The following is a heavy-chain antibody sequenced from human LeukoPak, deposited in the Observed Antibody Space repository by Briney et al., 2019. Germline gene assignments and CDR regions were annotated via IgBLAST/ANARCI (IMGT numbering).Heavy chain of an antibody. D-gene: IGHD6-13*01. J-gene: IGHJ6*02. CDR3: FGYISKSNYGMDV. Sequence: PGRSLRLSCTASGFTFGDYAMNWVRQAPGKGLEWVGLIRSKSYGETTEYAASVRGRFTISRDDSRSVAYLQMNSLRAEDTAVYYCFGYISKSNYGMDVWGLGTTDTVSS. V-gene: IGHV3-49*04. CDR2: IRSKSYGETT. CDR1: GFTFGDYA.